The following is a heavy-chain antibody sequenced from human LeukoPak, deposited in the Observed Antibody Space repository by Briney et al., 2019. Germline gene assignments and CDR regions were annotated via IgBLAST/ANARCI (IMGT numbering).Heavy chain of an antibody. J-gene: IGHJ5*02. CDR1: GFAFSSYS. Sequence: GGSLKLSCAASGFAFSSYSLNWVRQAPGKGLEWVSYIGTSSSRIYYADSVKGRFTISRDNSKNTLYLQMNSLRAEDTAVYYCARDPYDFWSGYSPYNWFDPWGQGTLVTVSS. V-gene: IGHV3-48*01. D-gene: IGHD3-3*01. CDR2: IGTSSSRI. CDR3: ARDPYDFWSGYSPYNWFDP.